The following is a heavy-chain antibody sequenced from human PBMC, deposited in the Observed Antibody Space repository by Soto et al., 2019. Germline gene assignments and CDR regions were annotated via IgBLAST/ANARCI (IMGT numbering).Heavy chain of an antibody. Sequence: GGSRRLSCAASGFTFSSYVMHWVRQAPGKGLEWVAVIWYDGSNKYYADSVKGRFTISRDNSKNTLYLQMNSLRAEDTAVYYCARSSYYYDSSGYYYFDYWGQGTLVTVSS. CDR1: GFTFSSYV. V-gene: IGHV3-33*01. J-gene: IGHJ4*02. CDR3: ARSSYYYDSSGYYYFDY. D-gene: IGHD3-22*01. CDR2: IWYDGSNK.